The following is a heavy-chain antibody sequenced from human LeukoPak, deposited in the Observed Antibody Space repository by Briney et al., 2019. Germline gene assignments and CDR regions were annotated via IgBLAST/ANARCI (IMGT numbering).Heavy chain of an antibody. V-gene: IGHV3-23*01. Sequence: PGGSLRLSCAASGFTLSSYAMSWVRQAPGKGLEWVSAISGSGGSTYYADSVKGRFTISRDNSKNTLYLQMNSLRADDTAVYYCAKDVRSSSANYMDVWGKGTTVTVSS. CDR3: AKDVRSSSANYMDV. D-gene: IGHD6-6*01. CDR1: GFTLSSYA. J-gene: IGHJ6*03. CDR2: ISGSGGST.